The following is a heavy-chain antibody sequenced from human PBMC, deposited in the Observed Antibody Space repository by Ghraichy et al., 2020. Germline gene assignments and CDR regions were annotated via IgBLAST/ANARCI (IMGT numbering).Heavy chain of an antibody. CDR3: ARVPYYDFLCFDP. Sequence: ASVKVSCKASGYSFTSYAMHWVRQAPGQGLEWMGWINAGNGNTKYSQKFQGRVTITRDTSASTAYMELSSLRSEDTAVYYCARVPYYDFLCFDPWGQGTLVTVSS. V-gene: IGHV1-3*01. J-gene: IGHJ5*02. D-gene: IGHD3/OR15-3a*01. CDR1: GYSFTSYA. CDR2: INAGNGNT.